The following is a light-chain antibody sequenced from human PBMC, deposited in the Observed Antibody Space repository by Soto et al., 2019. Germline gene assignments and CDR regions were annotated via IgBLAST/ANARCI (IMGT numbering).Light chain of an antibody. J-gene: IGKJ1*01. CDR3: QQYNKWPLT. V-gene: IGKV3-15*01. CDR2: GAS. Sequence: EVLLTQSPATLSLSPGERATLSCKASESVGHYVAWYQQTPGQAPRLLIYGASTRATGIPVRFSGSASGTEFTLTISSLQSEDFTVYYCQQYNKWPLTFGQGTKVDIK. CDR1: ESVGHY.